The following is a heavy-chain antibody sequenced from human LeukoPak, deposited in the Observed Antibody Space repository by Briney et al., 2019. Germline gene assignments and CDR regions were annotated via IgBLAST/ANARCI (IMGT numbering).Heavy chain of an antibody. CDR3: AREGHYSGDSVTDY. J-gene: IGHJ4*02. CDR2: INAYNGNT. V-gene: IGHV1-18*01. D-gene: IGHD4-17*01. CDR1: GYTLTNYG. Sequence: ASVKVSCKASGYTLTNYGIRWVRQAPGQGLEWMGWINAYNGNTNYAQKLQGRVTMTPDTSTRTAYMELRSLRSDDTPGYDCAREGHYSGDSVTDYWAGGPLVTV.